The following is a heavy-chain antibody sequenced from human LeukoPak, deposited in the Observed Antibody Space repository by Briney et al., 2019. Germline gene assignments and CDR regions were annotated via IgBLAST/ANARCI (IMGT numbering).Heavy chain of an antibody. D-gene: IGHD3-3*01. Sequence: SETLSLTCTVSGVSISSHYWSWIRQPPGKGLEWIGYIYYSGSTNYNPSLKSRVTISVDTSKNQFSLKLSSVTAADTAVYYCARAPYDFWSGTSGYYFDYWGQGTLVTVSS. CDR2: IYYSGST. J-gene: IGHJ4*02. V-gene: IGHV4-59*11. CDR1: GVSISSHY. CDR3: ARAPYDFWSGTSGYYFDY.